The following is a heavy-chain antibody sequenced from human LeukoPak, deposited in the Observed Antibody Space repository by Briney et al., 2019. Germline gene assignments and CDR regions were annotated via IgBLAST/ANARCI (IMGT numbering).Heavy chain of an antibody. CDR3: ARDYYDFSSGYYSRWFDP. CDR2: MNPNSGNT. J-gene: IGHJ5*02. Sequence: ASVKVSCKASGYTFTSYDINWVRQATGQGLEWMGWMNPNSGNTGYAQKFQGRVTMTRNTSISTAYMELSSLRSEDTAVYYCARDYYDFSSGYYSRWFDPWGQGTLVTVSS. CDR1: GYTFTSYD. D-gene: IGHD3-3*01. V-gene: IGHV1-8*01.